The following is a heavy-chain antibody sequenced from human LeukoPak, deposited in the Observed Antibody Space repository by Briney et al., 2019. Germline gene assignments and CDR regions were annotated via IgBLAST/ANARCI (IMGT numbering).Heavy chain of an antibody. D-gene: IGHD3-3*01. Sequence: GGSLRLSCAASGFTFSSYAMSWVRQAPGKGLEWVSAISGSGGSTYYADSVKGRFTISRDNSKNTLHLQMNSLRAEDTAVYYCAKLDTIFGGLSLDVWSDAFDIWGQGTMVTVSS. CDR2: ISGSGGST. V-gene: IGHV3-23*01. CDR1: GFTFSSYA. J-gene: IGHJ3*02. CDR3: AKLDTIFGGLSLDVWSDAFDI.